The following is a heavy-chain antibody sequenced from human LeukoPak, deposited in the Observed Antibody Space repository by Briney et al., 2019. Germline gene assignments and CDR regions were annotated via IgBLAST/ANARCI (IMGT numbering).Heavy chain of an antibody. Sequence: PSETLSLTCAGSVGFITNNHWWSWVRQPPGKGLEWIGEIYHSGNTNYNPSLKSRVTISVDKSKNRFSLELTSVTAADTAVYYWARNPTLWGQGTLVTVSS. CDR3: ARNPTL. CDR2: IYHSGNT. V-gene: IGHV4-4*02. CDR1: VGFITNNHW. J-gene: IGHJ4*02.